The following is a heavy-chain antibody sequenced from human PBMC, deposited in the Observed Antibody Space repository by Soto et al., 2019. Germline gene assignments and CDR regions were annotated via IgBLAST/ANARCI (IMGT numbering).Heavy chain of an antibody. Sequence: QVQLVQSGAEVKKPGASVKVSCKASGYTFTSYDINWVRQAPGQGLEWMGWMNPNSGNTGYAQKVQGRVTMTRDTTKRTAYMLLSSMTSEDTAVYYCARQWELSGYYYGMDVWGQGTTVTVSS. CDR3: ARQWELSGYYYGMDV. J-gene: IGHJ6*02. V-gene: IGHV1-8*01. D-gene: IGHD1-26*01. CDR1: GYTFTSYD. CDR2: MNPNSGNT.